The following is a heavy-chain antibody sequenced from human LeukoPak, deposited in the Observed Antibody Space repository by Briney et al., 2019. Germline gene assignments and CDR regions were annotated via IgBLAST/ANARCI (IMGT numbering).Heavy chain of an antibody. CDR1: GFTFSSYS. J-gene: IGHJ4*02. CDR3: ARESPPRGYCSGGSCYADY. D-gene: IGHD2-15*01. Sequence: PGGSLRLSCAASGFTFSSYSMNWVRQAPGKGLEWVSSISSSSSYIYYADSVKGRFTISRDNAKNSLYLQVNSLRAEDTAVYYCARESPPRGYCSGGSCYADYWGQGTLVTVSS. V-gene: IGHV3-21*01. CDR2: ISSSSSYI.